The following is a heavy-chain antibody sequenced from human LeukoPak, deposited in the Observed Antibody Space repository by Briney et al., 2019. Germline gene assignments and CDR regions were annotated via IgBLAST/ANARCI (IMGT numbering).Heavy chain of an antibody. D-gene: IGHD3-16*02. J-gene: IGHJ4*02. CDR1: GFTFSSYW. V-gene: IGHV3-74*01. CDR3: ARGAQIAYDYVWGSYRDFDY. CDR2: IISDGSST. Sequence: PGGSLRLSCAASGFTFSSYWMHWVRQAPGKGLVWVSRIISDGSSTSYADSVKGRFTISRDNAKNTLYLQMNSLRAEDTAVYYCARGAQIAYDYVWGSYRDFDYWGQGTLVTVSS.